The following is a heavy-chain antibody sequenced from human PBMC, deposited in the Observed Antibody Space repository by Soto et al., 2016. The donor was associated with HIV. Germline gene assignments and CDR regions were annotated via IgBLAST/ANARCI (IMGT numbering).Heavy chain of an antibody. Sequence: VQLVESGGGLVKPGGSLRLSCAASGFMFRTYSMHWVRQAPGKGLEWVSSISSSSSYIHYADSLKGRFTVSRDNANNSLFLQMNSLRAEDTAVYYCARGGDFWSGIDWGQGNPGHRLL. CDR1: GFMFRTYS. CDR3: ARGGDFWSGID. J-gene: IGHJ4*02. CDR2: ISSSSSYI. V-gene: IGHV3-21*06. D-gene: IGHD3-3*01.